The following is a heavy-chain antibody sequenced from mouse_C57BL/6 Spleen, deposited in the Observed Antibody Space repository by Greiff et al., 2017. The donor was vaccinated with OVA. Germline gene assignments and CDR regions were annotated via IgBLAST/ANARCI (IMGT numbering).Heavy chain of an antibody. Sequence: EVKLEESGPGLVKPSQSLSLTCSVTGYSITSGYYWNWIRQFPGNKLEWMGYISYDGSNNYNPSLKNRISITRDTSKNQFFLKLNSVTTEDTATYYCARRGYGNWYFDVWGTGTTVTVSS. CDR1: GYSITSGYY. V-gene: IGHV3-6*01. J-gene: IGHJ1*03. CDR2: ISYDGSN. CDR3: ARRGYGNWYFDV. D-gene: IGHD2-1*01.